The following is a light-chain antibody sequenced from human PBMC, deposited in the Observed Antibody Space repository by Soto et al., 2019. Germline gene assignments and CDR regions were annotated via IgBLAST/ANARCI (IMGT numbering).Light chain of an antibody. Sequence: DIQMTQSPSTLSASVGDTVTITCRASQSISSWLAWYQQKPGKAPKLLIYKASSLESGVPSRFSGSGSGTEFTLTISSLQPDDFATYYCQQYNSYSGTFGQGTKV. J-gene: IGKJ1*01. CDR2: KAS. CDR1: QSISSW. V-gene: IGKV1-5*03. CDR3: QQYNSYSGT.